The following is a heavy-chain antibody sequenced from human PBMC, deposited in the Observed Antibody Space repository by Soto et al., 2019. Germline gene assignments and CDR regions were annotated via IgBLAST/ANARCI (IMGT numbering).Heavy chain of an antibody. CDR1: GGSFSGYY. V-gene: IGHV4-34*01. CDR3: ARVACNSCSFGY. J-gene: IGHJ4*02. Sequence: SETLSLTCAVYGGSFSGYYWSWIRQPPGKGLEWIGEINHSGSTNYNPSLKSRVTISVDTSKNQFSLKLSSVTAADTAVYYCARVACNSCSFGYWGQGTLVTVSS. D-gene: IGHD2-2*01. CDR2: INHSGST.